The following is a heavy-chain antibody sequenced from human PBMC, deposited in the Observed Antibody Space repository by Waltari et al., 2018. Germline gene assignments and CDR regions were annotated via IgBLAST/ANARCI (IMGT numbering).Heavy chain of an antibody. J-gene: IGHJ6*02. V-gene: IGHV4-34*02. CDR1: GGSLSTYY. CDR2: INHAGFT. D-gene: IGHD2-8*02. Sequence: QVQLQQWGAGVLQPSETLSLTCAVYGGSLSTYYWGWLSQSPGKGLEWLGEINHAGFTNYNPSLRGRVSLLVDTSKSQFSLKINTVTAADTAVYYCVRLEDCTGPGGNCYSGDIFAMDVWGQGTAVTVSS. CDR3: VRLEDCTGPGGNCYSGDIFAMDV.